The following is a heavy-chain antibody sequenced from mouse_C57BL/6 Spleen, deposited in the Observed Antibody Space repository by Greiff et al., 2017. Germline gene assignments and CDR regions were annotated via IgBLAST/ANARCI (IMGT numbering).Heavy chain of an antibody. Sequence: QVQLKESGAELVRPGASVTLSCKASGYTFTDYEMHWVKQTPVHGLEWIGAIDPETGGTAYNQKFQGKAILTADKSSSTAYMELRSLTSDDSAVYYCTRSHGDESFAYWGQGTLVTVSA. CDR3: TRSHGDESFAY. D-gene: IGHD3-3*01. J-gene: IGHJ3*01. CDR2: IDPETGGT. CDR1: GYTFTDYE. V-gene: IGHV1-15*01.